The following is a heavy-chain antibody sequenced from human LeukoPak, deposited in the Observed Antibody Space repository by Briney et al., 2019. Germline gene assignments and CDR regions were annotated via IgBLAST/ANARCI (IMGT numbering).Heavy chain of an antibody. CDR1: GNTVSDYG. Sequence: ASVKVSCKASGNTVSDYGFSWVRQAPGQGREWVGWINVNSGNTNHAQKFQGRVTLTTDTSTSTVYMELRSLTSDDTAVYYCARDIGVSRFDPWGPGTVVTVSS. CDR2: INVNSGNT. CDR3: ARDIGVSRFDP. V-gene: IGHV1-18*04. J-gene: IGHJ5*02. D-gene: IGHD2-2*01.